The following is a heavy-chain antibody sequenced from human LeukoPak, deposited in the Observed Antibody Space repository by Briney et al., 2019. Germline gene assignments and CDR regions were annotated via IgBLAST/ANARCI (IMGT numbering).Heavy chain of an antibody. J-gene: IGHJ6*02. V-gene: IGHV3-66*01. D-gene: IGHD3-10*01. CDR1: GFTVSSNY. Sequence: GGSLRLYCAASGFTVSSNYTSWVRQALGKGLELVSIIYGADSTYYADSVKGRFTISRDNSKNTLYLQMNSLRAEDTAVYYCARSGFGVLYYYGMDVWGQGTTVTVSS. CDR2: IYGADST. CDR3: ARSGFGVLYYYGMDV.